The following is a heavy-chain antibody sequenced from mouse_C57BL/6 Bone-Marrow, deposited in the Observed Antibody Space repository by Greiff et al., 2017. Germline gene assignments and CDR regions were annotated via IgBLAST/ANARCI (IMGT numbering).Heavy chain of an antibody. D-gene: IGHD1-1*01. Sequence: QVHVKQPGAELVKPGASVKLSCKASGYTFTSYWMQWVKQRPGQGLEWIGEIDPSDSYTNYNQKFKGKATLTVDTSSSTAYMQLSSLTSEDSAVYYCARGDYYGSIWYFDVWGTGTTVTVSS. CDR2: IDPSDSYT. V-gene: IGHV1-50*01. CDR1: GYTFTSYW. J-gene: IGHJ1*03. CDR3: ARGDYYGSIWYFDV.